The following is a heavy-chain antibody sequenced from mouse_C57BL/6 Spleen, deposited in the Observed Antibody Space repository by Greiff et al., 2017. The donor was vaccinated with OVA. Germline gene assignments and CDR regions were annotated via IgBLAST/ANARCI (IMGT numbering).Heavy chain of an antibody. CDR1: GYSITSGYY. Sequence: EVKLVESGPGLVKPSQSLSLTCSVTGYSITSGYYWNWIRQFPGNKLEWMGYISYDGSNNYNPSLKNRISITRDTSKNQFFLKLNSVTTEDTATYYCAREGIYYGRYFDVWGTGTTVTVSS. CDR3: AREGIYYGRYFDV. CDR2: ISYDGSN. V-gene: IGHV3-6*01. J-gene: IGHJ1*03. D-gene: IGHD2-1*01.